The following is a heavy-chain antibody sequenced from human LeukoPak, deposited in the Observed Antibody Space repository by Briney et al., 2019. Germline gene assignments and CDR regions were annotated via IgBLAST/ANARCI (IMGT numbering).Heavy chain of an antibody. CDR3: AKDEGRYCSGGSCYPGSPDY. CDR2: ISYDGSNK. CDR1: GFTFSSYG. J-gene: IGHJ4*02. V-gene: IGHV3-30*18. D-gene: IGHD2-15*01. Sequence: GGSLRLSCAASGFTFSSYGMHWVRQAPGKGLEWVAVISYDGSNKYYADSVKGRFTISRDNSKNTLYLQMNSLRAEDTAVYYCAKDEGRYCSGGSCYPGSPDYWGQGTLVTVSS.